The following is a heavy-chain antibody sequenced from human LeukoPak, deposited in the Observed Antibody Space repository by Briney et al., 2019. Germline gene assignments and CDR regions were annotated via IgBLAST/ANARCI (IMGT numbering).Heavy chain of an antibody. D-gene: IGHD5-18*01. J-gene: IGHJ4*02. CDR1: GFTFSSYS. CDR3: ARDLAYSRLDY. Sequence: GGSLRLSCAASGFTFSSYSMNWVRQAPGKGLEWVASINPEGSEKYSADSVKGRFTISRDNAKNSLYLQMDSLRVEDTAFYYCARDLAYSRLDYWGQGMLVTVSS. CDR2: INPEGSEK. V-gene: IGHV3-7*01.